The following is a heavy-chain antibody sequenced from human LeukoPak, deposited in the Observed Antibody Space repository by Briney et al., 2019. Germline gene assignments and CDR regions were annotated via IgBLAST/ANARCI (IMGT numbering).Heavy chain of an antibody. Sequence: GESLKISCKGSGYSFTSYWIGWVRQMPGKGLEWMGIIYPGDSDTRHSPSFQGQVTISAEKSISTAYLQWSSLKVSDTALYYCASRKKGMATAGFDYWGQGTLVTVSS. CDR2: IYPGDSDT. CDR1: GYSFTSYW. D-gene: IGHD5-24*01. J-gene: IGHJ4*02. CDR3: ASRKKGMATAGFDY. V-gene: IGHV5-51*03.